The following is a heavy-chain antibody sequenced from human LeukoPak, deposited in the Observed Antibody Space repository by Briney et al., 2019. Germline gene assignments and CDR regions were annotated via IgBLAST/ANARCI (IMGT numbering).Heavy chain of an antibody. Sequence: GGSLRLSCAAAGFTFSSYSMNWVRQAPGKGLEWVANIKQDGSEKYYVDSLKGRFTISRDNARNSLYLQMNSLRAEDTAVYYCAIVVRGVPAWFDPWGQGTLVTVSS. J-gene: IGHJ5*02. CDR3: AIVVRGVPAWFDP. D-gene: IGHD3-10*01. V-gene: IGHV3-7*01. CDR1: GFTFSSYS. CDR2: IKQDGSEK.